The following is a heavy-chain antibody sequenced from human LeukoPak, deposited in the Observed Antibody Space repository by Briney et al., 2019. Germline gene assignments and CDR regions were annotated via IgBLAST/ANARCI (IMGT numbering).Heavy chain of an antibody. CDR2: INSDGTSI. CDR1: GFTFSDYW. V-gene: IGHV3-74*01. J-gene: IGHJ4*02. Sequence: VGSLRLSCAASGFTFSDYWMHWVRQAPGKGLVWVSRINSDGTSISYADSVKGRFTISRDNAKNTLYLQMNSLRAEDSAVYYCARDRWTFDYWGQGTLVTVSS. D-gene: IGHD3/OR15-3a*01. CDR3: ARDRWTFDY.